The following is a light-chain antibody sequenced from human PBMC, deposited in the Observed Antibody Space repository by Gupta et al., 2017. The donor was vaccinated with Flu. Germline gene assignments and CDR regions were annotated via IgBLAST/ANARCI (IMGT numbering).Light chain of an antibody. CDR2: ESS. V-gene: IGKV2-24*01. CDR3: RQAKHFPRT. CDR1: QSLVHDNGETY. Sequence: VMTQTPLSSPVTLGQPASISCRSSQSLVHDNGETYLSWLQQRPGQPPRLLIYESSNRISGVPDRFSGSGAGTDFTLNIIRVEAEDVGVYYCRQAKHFPRTFGQGTKMEIK. J-gene: IGKJ2*01.